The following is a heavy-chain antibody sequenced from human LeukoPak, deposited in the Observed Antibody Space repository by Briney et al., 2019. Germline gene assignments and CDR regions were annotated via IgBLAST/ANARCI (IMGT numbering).Heavy chain of an antibody. V-gene: IGHV4-59*01. CDR1: GGSITTYY. Sequence: NPSETLSLTCTVSGGSITTYYWSWIRQPPGKGLEWIGFIYYSGSTNYNPSLKSRVTISVDTSKNQFFLKLTSVTATDSAIYYCARRYDTSGPFFDYWGQGTLVTVSS. CDR3: ARRYDTSGPFFDY. CDR2: IYYSGST. D-gene: IGHD3-22*01. J-gene: IGHJ4*02.